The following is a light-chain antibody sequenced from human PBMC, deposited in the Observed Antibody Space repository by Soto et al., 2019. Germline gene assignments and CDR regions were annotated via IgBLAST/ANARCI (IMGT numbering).Light chain of an antibody. CDR2: EDT. J-gene: IGLJ3*02. CDR3: CAFTCSGAWV. Sequence: QSALTQPASVSGSPGQSITISCTGTSSDVGSHPFVSWYQQHPGKAPKLIISEDTKRPSGVSSRFSGSKSGNNASLTISGLEAEDEGDYYYCAFTCSGAWVFGGGTKLTVL. V-gene: IGLV2-23*01. CDR1: SSDVGSHPF.